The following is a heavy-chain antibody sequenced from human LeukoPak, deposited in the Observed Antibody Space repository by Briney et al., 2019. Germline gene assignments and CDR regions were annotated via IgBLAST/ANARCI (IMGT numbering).Heavy chain of an antibody. CDR1: GFTFSSYN. Sequence: GGSLRLSCAASGFTFSSYNMNWVRQAPGKGLEWVSYISSSSSTIYYADSVKGRFTISRDNAKNSLYLQINSLRDEDTAVYYCARDYSSGWYTLHFDYWGQGTLVTVSS. J-gene: IGHJ4*02. V-gene: IGHV3-48*02. D-gene: IGHD6-19*01. CDR2: ISSSSSTI. CDR3: ARDYSSGWYTLHFDY.